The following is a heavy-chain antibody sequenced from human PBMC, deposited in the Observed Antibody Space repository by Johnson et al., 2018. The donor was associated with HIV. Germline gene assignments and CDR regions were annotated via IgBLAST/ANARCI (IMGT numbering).Heavy chain of an antibody. Sequence: QVQLVESGGGVVQPGESLTLSCVVSGLSFSNFGIHWVRQAPGKGPEWVAVISYDGNNKYYADSVKGRFTISRDDSNNTLYLQMNSLRVEDTAVYLCARGRISMKVVDRRGGGFDSGGQGTMVTVSS. J-gene: IGHJ3*02. CDR3: ARGRISMKVVDRRGGGFDS. D-gene: IGHD3-22*01. CDR1: GLSFSNFG. CDR2: ISYDGNNK. V-gene: IGHV3-30*03.